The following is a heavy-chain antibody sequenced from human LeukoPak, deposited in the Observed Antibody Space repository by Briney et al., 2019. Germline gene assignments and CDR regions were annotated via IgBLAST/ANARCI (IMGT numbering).Heavy chain of an antibody. V-gene: IGHV3-33*01. Sequence: PGRALMLCCAASGFPFSSYGIHWVRQAPGKVLERVAVIRYDGSNKYYADSVKGRFTISRDNSKSTLYLQMNSLRAEDTAVYYCARDPLWLIYGMDVWGQGTTVTVSS. CDR2: IRYDGSNK. D-gene: IGHD5-18*01. J-gene: IGHJ6*02. CDR1: GFPFSSYG. CDR3: ARDPLWLIYGMDV.